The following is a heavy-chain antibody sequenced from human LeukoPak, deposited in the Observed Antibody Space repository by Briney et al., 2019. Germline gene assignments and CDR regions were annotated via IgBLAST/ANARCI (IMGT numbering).Heavy chain of an antibody. CDR1: GYTFTGYY. D-gene: IGHD3-10*01. Sequence: RASVKVSCKASGYTFTGYYMHWVRQAPGQGLEWMGWINPNSGGTNYAQKFQGRVTMTRDTSISTAYMELSRLRSDDTAVYYCARGGSGSYYPLDYWGQGTLVTVSS. J-gene: IGHJ4*02. CDR2: INPNSGGT. V-gene: IGHV1-2*02. CDR3: ARGGSGSYYPLDY.